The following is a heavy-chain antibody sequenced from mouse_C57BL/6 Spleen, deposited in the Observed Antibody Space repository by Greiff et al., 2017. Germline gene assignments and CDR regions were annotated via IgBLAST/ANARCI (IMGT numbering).Heavy chain of an antibody. CDR3: ARGKDYDYDGGPGYFDY. D-gene: IGHD2-4*01. CDR1: GYSFTDYN. V-gene: IGHV1-39*01. Sequence: VQLKESGPELVKPGASVKISCKASGYSFTDYNMNWVKQSNGKSLEWIGVINPNYGTTSYNQKFKGKDTLTVDQSSSTAYMQLNSLTSEDSAVYYCARGKDYDYDGGPGYFDYWGQGTTLTVSS. CDR2: INPNYGTT. J-gene: IGHJ2*01.